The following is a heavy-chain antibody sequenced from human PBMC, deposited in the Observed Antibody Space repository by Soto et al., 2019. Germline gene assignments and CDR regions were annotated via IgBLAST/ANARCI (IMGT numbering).Heavy chain of an antibody. D-gene: IGHD3-16*01. V-gene: IGHV4-31*03. CDR3: VGDLAY. CDR1: GASITSGGYY. J-gene: IGHJ4*01. CDR2: IYYSGST. Sequence: QVQLQESGPGLVKPSQTLSLTCTVSGASITSGGYYWSWIRQHPGKGLEWIGYIYYSGSTYYNPSLKSRVTMLIHTSESQLSLKLTSVTVADTAVYYCVGDLAYWGQGILVTISS.